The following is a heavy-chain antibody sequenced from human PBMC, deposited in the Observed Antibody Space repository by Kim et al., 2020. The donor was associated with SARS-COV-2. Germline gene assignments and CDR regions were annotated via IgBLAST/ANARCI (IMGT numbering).Heavy chain of an antibody. D-gene: IGHD3-22*01. CDR1: GYTFTSYG. V-gene: IGHV1-18*04. J-gene: IGHJ3*02. CDR3: ARDEDYYDSSGYYYFPDAFDI. Sequence: ASVKVSCKASGYTFTSYGISWVRQAPGQGLEWMGWISAYNGNTNYAQKLQGRVTMTTDTSTSTAYMELRSLRSDDTAVYYCARDEDYYDSSGYYYFPDAFDIWGQGTMVTVSS. CDR2: ISAYNGNT.